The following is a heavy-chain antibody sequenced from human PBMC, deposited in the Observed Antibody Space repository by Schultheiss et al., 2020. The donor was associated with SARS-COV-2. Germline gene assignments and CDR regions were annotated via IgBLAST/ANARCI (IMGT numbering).Heavy chain of an antibody. J-gene: IGHJ4*02. CDR2: IYSGGST. Sequence: GGSLRLSCAASGFTFSSYWMSWVRQAPGKGLEWVSVIYSGGSTYYADSVKGRFTISRDNSKNTLYLQMNSLRAEDTAVYYCARHSSGPDYWGQGTLVTVSS. V-gene: IGHV3-66*04. D-gene: IGHD6-19*01. CDR3: ARHSSGPDY. CDR1: GFTFSSYW.